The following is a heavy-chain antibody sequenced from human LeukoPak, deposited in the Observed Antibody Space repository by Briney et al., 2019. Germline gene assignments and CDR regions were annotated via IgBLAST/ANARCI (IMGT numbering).Heavy chain of an antibody. Sequence: GGSLRLSCGAPGFLSSSYGMSWVRQAPGKGLEWVAGISGMGGSTYYADSVKGRFTISRDNSENTLFLRMRSLRVEDTAVYFCARALLSDNSAYNSLAYWGQGAQVTVSS. CDR2: ISGMGGST. J-gene: IGHJ4*02. CDR3: ARALLSDNSAYNSLAY. V-gene: IGHV3-23*01. CDR1: GFLSSSYG. D-gene: IGHD3-22*01.